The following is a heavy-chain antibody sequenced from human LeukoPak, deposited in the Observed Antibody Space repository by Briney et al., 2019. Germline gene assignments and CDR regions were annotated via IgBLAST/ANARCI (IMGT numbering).Heavy chain of an antibody. CDR1: GDSVISSY. CDR3: ARHDYDEYFPN. Sequence: PSETLSLTCTVSGDSVISSYWSWIRQVPGKGLEWIAYIYYSDSTNYNPSFQSRVTISKGTSKNQVSLKLRSVTAADTAVYFCARHDYDEYFPNWGQGTLVTVSS. V-gene: IGHV4-59*02. CDR2: IYYSDST. J-gene: IGHJ1*01. D-gene: IGHD4-17*01.